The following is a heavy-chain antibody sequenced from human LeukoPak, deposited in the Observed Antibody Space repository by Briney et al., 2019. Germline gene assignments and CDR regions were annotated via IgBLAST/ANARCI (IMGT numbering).Heavy chain of an antibody. D-gene: IGHD6-19*01. J-gene: IGHJ4*02. CDR1: GGSINNYY. V-gene: IGHV4-59*01. Sequence: SETLSLTCTVSGGSINNYYWGWIRQPPGKGLEWIGYIYYSGSTKYNPSLKSRVTISVDTSKNQFSLKLSSVTAADTAVYYCARGGMWLAVDYWGQGTLVTVSS. CDR3: ARGGMWLAVDY. CDR2: IYYSGST.